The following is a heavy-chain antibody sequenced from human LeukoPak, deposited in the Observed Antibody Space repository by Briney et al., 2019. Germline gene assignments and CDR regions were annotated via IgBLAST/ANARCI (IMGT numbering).Heavy chain of an antibody. CDR3: ARSMEAAAERLPVYYYYMDV. J-gene: IGHJ6*03. Sequence: ASVKVSCKASGYTFTSYGITWVRQAPGEGLEWMGWISVYNDKTNYAQKLQGRVTITRNTSISTAYMELSSLRSEDTAVYYCARSMEAAAERLPVYYYYMDVWGKGTTVTVSS. CDR1: GYTFTSYG. V-gene: IGHV1-18*01. CDR2: ISVYNDKT. D-gene: IGHD6-13*01.